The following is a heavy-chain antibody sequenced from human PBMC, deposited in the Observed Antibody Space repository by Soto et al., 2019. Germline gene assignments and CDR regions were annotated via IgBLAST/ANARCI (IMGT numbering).Heavy chain of an antibody. CDR3: ARRITRPERFDY. CDR2: IYYSGST. V-gene: IGHV4-31*03. D-gene: IGHD1-20*01. Sequence: PSETLSLTCTVSGGSISSGGYYWSWIRQHPGKGLEWIGYIYYSGSTYYNPSLKSRVTISVDTSKNQFSLKLSSVTAADTAVYYCARRITRPERFDYWGQGALVTVSS. J-gene: IGHJ4*02. CDR1: GGSISSGGYY.